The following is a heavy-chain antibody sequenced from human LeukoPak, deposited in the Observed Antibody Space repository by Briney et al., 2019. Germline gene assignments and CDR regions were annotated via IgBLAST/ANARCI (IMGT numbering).Heavy chain of an antibody. CDR1: GFSITDSF. CDR2: MSRGGGT. D-gene: IGHD5-12*01. Sequence: PGGSLRLSCAASGFSITDSFMAWVRQAPGKGLQWGSHMSRGGGTEDAASVKGRFTVSRDTAKNIFYLQMSSLRAEDTAMYFCARGRAETTIFDYWGQGALVTVSS. V-gene: IGHV3-53*01. J-gene: IGHJ4*02. CDR3: ARGRAETTIFDY.